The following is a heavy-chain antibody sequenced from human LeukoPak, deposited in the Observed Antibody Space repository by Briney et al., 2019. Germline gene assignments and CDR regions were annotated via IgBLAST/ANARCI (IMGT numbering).Heavy chain of an antibody. CDR2: IYYSGST. CDR1: GGPLSSHY. V-gene: IGHV4-59*11. Sequence: SETLSLTCTVSGGPLSSHYWNWIRQPPRKALEWIGYIYYSGSTNYNPSLKIRVAISVDTSKMQFSLKLSSVTAADTAVYYCAIETDLCAFDIWGQGTMVTVSS. J-gene: IGHJ3*02. CDR3: AIETDLCAFDI.